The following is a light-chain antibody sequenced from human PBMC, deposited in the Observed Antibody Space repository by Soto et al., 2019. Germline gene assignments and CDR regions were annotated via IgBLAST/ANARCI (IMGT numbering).Light chain of an antibody. J-gene: IGKJ1*01. Sequence: DIQMTQSPSSLSASVGDRVTITCRARLGISDYVAWYQQKPGKVPELLIFAASTLQSGVPYRFSGSGSGTDFTLTISGLQPEDVATYYCQKYNSAPWTFGQGTKVEIK. CDR3: QKYNSAPWT. CDR1: LGISDY. CDR2: AAS. V-gene: IGKV1-27*01.